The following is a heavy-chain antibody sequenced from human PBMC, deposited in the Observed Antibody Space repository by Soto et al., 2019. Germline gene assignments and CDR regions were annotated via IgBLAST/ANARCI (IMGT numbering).Heavy chain of an antibody. V-gene: IGHV3-74*02. J-gene: IGHJ4*02. CDR3: AKGSGYFSLDY. Sequence: EVQLVESGGGLIQPGGSLSLSCAASGFTFSNYWIHWVRQAPGKGLVWVSRINSDGSIRDYADFVKGRFTISRDNAKNTLYLQMNSLRAEDTAVYYCAKGSGYFSLDYWGQGTLVTVSS. CDR2: INSDGSIR. CDR1: GFTFSNYW. D-gene: IGHD3-22*01.